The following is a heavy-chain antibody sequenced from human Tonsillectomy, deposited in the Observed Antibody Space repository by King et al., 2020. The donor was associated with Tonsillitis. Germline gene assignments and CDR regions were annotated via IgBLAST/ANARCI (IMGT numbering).Heavy chain of an antibody. J-gene: IGHJ4*02. CDR3: ARDQATVDYYDSSGYSSFDY. D-gene: IGHD3-22*01. Sequence: VQLVESGADVKKPGASVKVSCKASGYTFTDYYMHWVRQAPVQGLEWMGWINPNSGGTKYAHKFQGRFTVTRDTSISTAYMELSRLRSDDTAVYYWARDQATVDYYDSSGYSSFDYWGQGTLVTVSS. CDR2: INPNSGGT. CDR1: GYTFTDYY. V-gene: IGHV1-2*02.